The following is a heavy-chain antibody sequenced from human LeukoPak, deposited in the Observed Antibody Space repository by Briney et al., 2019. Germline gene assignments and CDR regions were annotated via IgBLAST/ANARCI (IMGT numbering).Heavy chain of an antibody. J-gene: IGHJ4*02. V-gene: IGHV3-23*01. Sequence: PGGSLRLSCAASGFTVSSNYMSWVRQAPGKGLEWVSAISGSGGSTYYADSVKGRFTISRDNSKNTLYLQMNSLRAEDTAVYYCAKRKLRFLEWTSRSIFDYWGQGTLVTVSS. CDR3: AKRKLRFLEWTSRSIFDY. CDR1: GFTVSSNY. D-gene: IGHD3-3*01. CDR2: ISGSGGST.